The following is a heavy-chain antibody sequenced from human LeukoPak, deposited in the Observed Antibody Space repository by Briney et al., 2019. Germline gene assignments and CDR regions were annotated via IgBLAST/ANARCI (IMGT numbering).Heavy chain of an antibody. CDR1: GYSFTSYW. J-gene: IGHJ4*02. CDR3: ARRLAGGYFDY. CDR2: MYPGDSHT. V-gene: IGHV5-51*01. D-gene: IGHD3-10*01. Sequence: GESLQISCKGSGYSFTSYWICWVRQMPGKGLEWMGTMYPGDSHTRYSPSFEGQVTMSADKSITTAYLQWNSLKASDTAIYYCARRLAGGYFDYWGQGTLVTVSS.